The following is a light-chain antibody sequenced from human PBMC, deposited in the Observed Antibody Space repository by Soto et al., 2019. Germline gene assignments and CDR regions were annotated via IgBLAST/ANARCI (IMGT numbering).Light chain of an antibody. J-gene: IGKJ5*01. CDR3: QQRLNWPPT. V-gene: IGKV3-11*01. CDR2: DAS. Sequence: EIVLTQSPATLSLSPGERATLSCRASQSVSSFLSWHQQKPGQAPRLLIYDASKRATGIPARFSGSGSGTDFTLTISRLEPEDFAVYYCQQRLNWPPTFGQGTRLEIK. CDR1: QSVSSF.